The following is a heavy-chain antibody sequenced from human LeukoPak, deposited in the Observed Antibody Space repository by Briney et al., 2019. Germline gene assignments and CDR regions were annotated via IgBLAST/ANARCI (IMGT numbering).Heavy chain of an antibody. CDR1: GGSISSGGYY. CDR3: ARVYYGSGSYYPIFDY. J-gene: IGHJ4*02. V-gene: IGHV4-31*03. Sequence: PSETLSLTCTVSGGSISSGGYYWSWIRRHPGKGLEWIGYIYYSGSTYYNPSLKSRVTISVDTSKNQFSLKLSPVTAADTAVYYCARVYYGSGSYYPIFDYWGQGTLVTVSS. D-gene: IGHD3-10*01. CDR2: IYYSGST.